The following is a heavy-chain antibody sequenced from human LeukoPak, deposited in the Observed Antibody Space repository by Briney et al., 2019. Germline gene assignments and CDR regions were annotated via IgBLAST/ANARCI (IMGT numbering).Heavy chain of an antibody. V-gene: IGHV4-39*01. J-gene: IGHJ6*02. CDR1: GFTFSSYA. Sequence: GSLRLSCAASGFTFSSYAMSWVRQAPGKGLEWIGSIYYSGNTYYNPSLKSRVTISADTSKNQFSLKLSSVTAADTAVYYCARHVDGYYYYGMDVWGQGTTVTVSS. CDR3: ARHVDGYYYYGMDV. D-gene: IGHD2-15*01. CDR2: IYYSGNT.